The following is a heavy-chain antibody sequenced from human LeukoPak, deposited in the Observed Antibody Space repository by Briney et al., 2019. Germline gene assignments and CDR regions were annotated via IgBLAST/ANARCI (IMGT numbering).Heavy chain of an antibody. Sequence: ASVMVSCKASGGTFSSYAISWVRQAPGQGLEWMGGIIPIFGTANYAQKFQGRVTITADESTSTAYMELSSLRSEDTAVYYCARASGGIAAADYYYYYMDVWGKGTTVTVSS. CDR2: IIPIFGTA. D-gene: IGHD6-13*01. J-gene: IGHJ6*03. V-gene: IGHV1-69*13. CDR1: GGTFSSYA. CDR3: ARASGGIAAADYYYYYMDV.